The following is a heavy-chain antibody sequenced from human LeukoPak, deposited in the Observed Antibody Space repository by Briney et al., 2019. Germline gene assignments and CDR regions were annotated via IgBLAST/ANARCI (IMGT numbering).Heavy chain of an antibody. CDR1: GYTFTSYH. CDR2: IKSTGDTT. CDR3: VREDAHTYYFDF. Sequence: ASVLVSCKTSGYTFTSYHMHWVRQAPGQGLEWVAIIKSTGDTTVYAQKFQGRVTVTRDTSTSTVYMDLSSLSSEDTAVYYCVREDAHTYYFDFWGPGTLVTVSS. V-gene: IGHV1-46*01. D-gene: IGHD2-2*01. J-gene: IGHJ4*02.